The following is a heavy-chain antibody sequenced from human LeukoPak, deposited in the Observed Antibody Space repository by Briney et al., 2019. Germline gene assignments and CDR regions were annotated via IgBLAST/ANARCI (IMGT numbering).Heavy chain of an antibody. J-gene: IGHJ3*01. V-gene: IGHV4-59*08. Sequence: SETLSLTCTVSGGSISSYYWSWIRQPPGKGLEWIGYIYNSGSTNYNPSLKSRVTISVDTSKNQFSLKLSSVTAADTAVYFCARHRITGARNAFDVWGQGTMVTVSS. CDR2: IYNSGST. CDR1: GGSISSYY. CDR3: ARHRITGARNAFDV. D-gene: IGHD7-27*01.